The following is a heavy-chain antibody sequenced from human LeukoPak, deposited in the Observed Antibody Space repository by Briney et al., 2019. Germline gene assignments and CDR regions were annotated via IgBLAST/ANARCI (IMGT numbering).Heavy chain of an antibody. V-gene: IGHV5-10-1*01. CDR2: IDPSDSYT. D-gene: IGHD2-15*01. Sequence: GESLKISCKGSGYSFTSYWISWVRQMPGKGLEWMGRIDPSDSYTNYSPSFQGHVTISADKSISTAYLQWSSLKASDTAMYYCARERVVVAVDFDYWGQGTLVTVSS. J-gene: IGHJ4*02. CDR3: ARERVVVAVDFDY. CDR1: GYSFTSYW.